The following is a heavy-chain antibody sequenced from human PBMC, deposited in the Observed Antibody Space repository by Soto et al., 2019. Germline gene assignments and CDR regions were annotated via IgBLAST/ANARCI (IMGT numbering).Heavy chain of an antibody. Sequence: PGGSLRLSCAASGFTFSSYAMSWVRQAPGKGLEWVSAISGSGGSTYYADSVKGRFTISRDNSKNTLYLQMNSLRAEDTAVYYCAKVPRYCSSTSCQYIWFDPWGQGTLVTVSS. CDR1: GFTFSSYA. CDR2: ISGSGGST. D-gene: IGHD2-2*01. V-gene: IGHV3-23*01. J-gene: IGHJ5*02. CDR3: AKVPRYCSSTSCQYIWFDP.